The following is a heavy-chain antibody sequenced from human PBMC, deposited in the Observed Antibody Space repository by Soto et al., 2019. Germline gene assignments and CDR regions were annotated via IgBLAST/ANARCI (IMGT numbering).Heavy chain of an antibody. CDR2: IVPTLRIT. Sequence: QVQLVQSGAEVKKPGASLRVSCETSGGTSTIYTITWVRQAPGQGLQWMGRIVPTLRITNYAQEFQGRLTITADSSTSTAHLGLTSLTSEDPAVYYCATDKYGAGRVGVHFWGQGTLVTVSS. CDR3: ATDKYGAGRVGVHF. J-gene: IGHJ4*02. CDR1: GGTSTIYT. V-gene: IGHV1-69*08. D-gene: IGHD2-21*01.